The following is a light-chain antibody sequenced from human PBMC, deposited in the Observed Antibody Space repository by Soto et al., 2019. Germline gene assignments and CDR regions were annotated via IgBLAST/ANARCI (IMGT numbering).Light chain of an antibody. CDR1: SSDVGGYNY. J-gene: IGLJ1*01. V-gene: IGLV2-14*01. CDR3: SSYKSSSTLGV. CDR2: EVS. Sequence: QSALTQPASVSGSPGQSITISCTGTSSDVGGYNYVSWYQQHPGKAPKLMIYEVSNRPSGVSNRFSGSKSGNTASLTISGRQAEDEADYYCSSYKSSSTLGVFGTGTKVTVL.